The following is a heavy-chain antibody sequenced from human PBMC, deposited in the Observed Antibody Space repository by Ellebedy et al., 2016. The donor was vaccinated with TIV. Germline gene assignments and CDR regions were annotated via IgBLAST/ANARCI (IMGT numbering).Heavy chain of an antibody. CDR2: VSSSNSYI. CDR1: GFTFSRHA. V-gene: IGHV3-21*01. CDR3: AREIIAFDY. Sequence: GESLKISCAASGFTFSRHAMNWVRQAPGKGLGWVSSVSSSNSYIYYADSVKGRFTISRDNAKNSLYLQMNNLRVEDTAVYYCAREIIAFDYWGQGTLVTVSS. J-gene: IGHJ4*02.